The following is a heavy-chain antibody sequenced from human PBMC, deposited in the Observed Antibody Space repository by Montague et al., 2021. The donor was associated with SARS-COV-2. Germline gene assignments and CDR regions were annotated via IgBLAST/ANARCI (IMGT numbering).Heavy chain of an antibody. CDR3: AAEMATISAPHDY. V-gene: IGHV3-30*04. J-gene: IGHJ4*02. CDR2: ISYDGSNK. Sequence: SLRLSCAASGFTFSSYAMHWVRQAPGKGLEWVAVISYDGSNKYYADSVKGRFTISRDNSKNTLYLQMNSLRAEDTAVYYCAAEMATISAPHDYWGQGTLVTVSS. CDR1: GFTFSSYA. D-gene: IGHD5-24*01.